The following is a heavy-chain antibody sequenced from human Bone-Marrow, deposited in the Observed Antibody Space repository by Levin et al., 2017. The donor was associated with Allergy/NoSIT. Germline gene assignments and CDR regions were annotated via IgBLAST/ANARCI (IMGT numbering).Heavy chain of an antibody. CDR2: ISYGGDNK. D-gene: IGHD6-13*01. V-gene: IGHV3-30-3*01. J-gene: IGHJ4*02. Sequence: GGSLRLSCAASGFTFSSNAMHWVRQAPGKGLEWVAFISYGGDNKFYADSVKGRFTISRDNSKNTLYLQMNSLRPEDTAVYFCVRVAAGYFGHWGQGTLVTVSS. CDR1: GFTFSSNA. CDR3: VRVAAGYFGH.